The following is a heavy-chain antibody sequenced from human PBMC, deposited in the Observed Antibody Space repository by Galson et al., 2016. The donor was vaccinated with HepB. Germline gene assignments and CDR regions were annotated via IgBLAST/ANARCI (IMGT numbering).Heavy chain of an antibody. V-gene: IGHV4-4*02. CDR2: ISHSGST. Sequence: SETLSLTCAVSGGSISSDHWWSWVRQPPGKGLEWIGEISHSGSTNYNSSLKSRVTIAVDNSKNPFSLKLSSVTAADTAVSYCARGLSVVATWYFDLWGRGTLVTVSS. J-gene: IGHJ2*01. D-gene: IGHD5-12*01. CDR3: ARGLSVVATWYFDL. CDR1: GGSISSDHW.